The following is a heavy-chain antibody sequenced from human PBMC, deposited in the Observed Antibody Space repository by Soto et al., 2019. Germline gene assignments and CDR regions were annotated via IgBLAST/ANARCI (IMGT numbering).Heavy chain of an antibody. CDR3: AREGYSYEGMDV. CDR1: GYTFTSYA. J-gene: IGHJ6*02. CDR2: INAGNGNT. V-gene: IGHV1-3*05. D-gene: IGHD5-18*01. Sequence: QVQLVQSGAEEKKPGASVKVSCKASGYTFTSYAMHWVRQAPGQRLEWMGWINAGNGNTKYSQKFQGRVTITRDTSASTAYMELRSLRSEDTAVYYCAREGYSYEGMDVWGQGTTVTVSS.